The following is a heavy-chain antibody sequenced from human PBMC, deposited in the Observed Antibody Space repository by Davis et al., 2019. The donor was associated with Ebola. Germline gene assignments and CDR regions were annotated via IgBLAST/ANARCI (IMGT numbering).Heavy chain of an antibody. D-gene: IGHD4-11*01. Sequence: AASVKVSCKASGYTFTGYYRHWVRQAPGQGLEWMGWINPNSGGTNYAQKFQGWVTMTRDTSISTAYMELSRLRSDDTAVYYCAKGARTTRTAFGGYYGMDVWGQGTTVTVSS. CDR3: AKGARTTRTAFGGYYGMDV. CDR1: GYTFTGYY. V-gene: IGHV1-2*04. J-gene: IGHJ6*02. CDR2: INPNSGGT.